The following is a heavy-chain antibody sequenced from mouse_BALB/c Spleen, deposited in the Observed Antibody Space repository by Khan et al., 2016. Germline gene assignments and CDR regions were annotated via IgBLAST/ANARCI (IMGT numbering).Heavy chain of an antibody. V-gene: IGHV3-2*02. CDR3: ARGDYGSSSWFSY. CDR2: ISYSGST. CDR1: GYSITSDYA. D-gene: IGHD1-1*01. J-gene: IGHJ3*01. Sequence: EVQLQESGPGLVKPSQSLSLTCTVTGYSITSDYAWNWIRQFPGNKLEWMGYISYSGSTSYNPSLKSRISIPREPSTNQFFLQLNSVTTEDTATYSGARGDYGSSSWFSYWGQGTLVTVSA.